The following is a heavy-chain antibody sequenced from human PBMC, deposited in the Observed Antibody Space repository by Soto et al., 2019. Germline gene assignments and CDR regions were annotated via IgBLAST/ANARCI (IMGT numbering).Heavy chain of an antibody. J-gene: IGHJ5*02. D-gene: IGHD3-10*01. CDR1: GGTFSSYA. Sequence: QVQLVQSGAEVKKPGSSVKVSCKASGGTFSSYAISWVRQAPGQGLEWMGGIIPIFGTANYAQKFQGRVTITADESTSTAYMELSSLRSEDTAVYYCARDRPTYYYGSGASHNWFDPWGQGTQVTVSS. CDR3: ARDRPTYYYGSGASHNWFDP. V-gene: IGHV1-69*01. CDR2: IIPIFGTA.